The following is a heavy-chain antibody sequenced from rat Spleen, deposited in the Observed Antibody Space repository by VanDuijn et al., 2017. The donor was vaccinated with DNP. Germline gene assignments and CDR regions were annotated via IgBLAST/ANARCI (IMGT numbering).Heavy chain of an antibody. CDR3: VRERSGVDY. J-gene: IGHJ2*01. V-gene: IGHV4-2*01. CDR2: INKDSRTK. Sequence: EVKLVESGGGLVQPGRSLKLSCAASGFTFSDYYLAWVRQAPGKGLEWIGEINKDSRTKKYSPSLKDKFTITRDNAQNTLFLQMTNLGSEDTASYYCVRERSGVDYWGQGVMVTVSS. CDR1: GFTFSDYY. D-gene: IGHD4-3*01.